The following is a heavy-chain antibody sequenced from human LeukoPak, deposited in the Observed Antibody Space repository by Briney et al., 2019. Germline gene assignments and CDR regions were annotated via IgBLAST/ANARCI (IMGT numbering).Heavy chain of an antibody. CDR1: GFTFSSYS. CDR2: ISYDGSNK. D-gene: IGHD3-22*01. Sequence: PGGSLRLSCAASGFTFSSYSMNWVRQAPGKGLEWVAVISYDGSNKYYADSVKGRFTISRDNSKNTLYLQMNSLRAEDTAVYYCAKDNGAMIVVTIVYYFDYWGQGTLVTVSS. J-gene: IGHJ4*02. V-gene: IGHV3-30*18. CDR3: AKDNGAMIVVTIVYYFDY.